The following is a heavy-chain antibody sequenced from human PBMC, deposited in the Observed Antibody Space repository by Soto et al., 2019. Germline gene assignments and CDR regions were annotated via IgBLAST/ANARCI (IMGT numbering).Heavy chain of an antibody. Sequence: QVQLQESGPGLVKPWETLSLTCTVSGASISSYYWTWIRQPPGKGLEWIGYISNSGSTYYNPSLKSRVNIRVDTSKNHFSLILTSVTAAATAVYYCARLRPMTGTTDWFDPWGQGTLVTVSS. CDR3: ARLRPMTGTTDWFDP. J-gene: IGHJ5*02. D-gene: IGHD1-20*01. CDR2: ISNSGST. CDR1: GASISSYY. V-gene: IGHV4-59*08.